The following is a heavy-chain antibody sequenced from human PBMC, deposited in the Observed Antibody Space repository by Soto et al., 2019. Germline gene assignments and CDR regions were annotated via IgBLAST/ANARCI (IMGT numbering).Heavy chain of an antibody. Sequence: QVQLVQSGAEVKKPGSSVKVSCKASGGTFSSYAISWVRQAPGQGLEWMGGIIPIFGTANYAQKFQGRVTITEDETTSTAYMELSSLRSEDTAVYYCARDRGRVGYSSGPFDYWGQGTLVTVSS. CDR2: IIPIFGTA. V-gene: IGHV1-69*01. CDR1: GGTFSSYA. CDR3: ARDRGRVGYSSGPFDY. D-gene: IGHD6-19*01. J-gene: IGHJ4*02.